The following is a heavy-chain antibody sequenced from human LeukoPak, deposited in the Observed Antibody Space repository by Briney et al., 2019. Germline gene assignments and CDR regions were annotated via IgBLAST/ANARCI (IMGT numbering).Heavy chain of an antibody. CDR2: ISAYNCNT. J-gene: IGHJ6*03. D-gene: IGHD3-10*01. Sequence: GSSVTVSFMASVYTFTIYVISWVRQAPGQRLEWMGWISAYNCNTNYAHKLQGRVTMTTDTSTSTAYMELRSLRSDDTAVYYCARGTDYYYGSGSQASYYYYYYMDVWGKGNTVTISS. CDR3: ARGTDYYYGSGSQASYYYYYYMDV. V-gene: IGHV1-18*01. CDR1: VYTFTIYV.